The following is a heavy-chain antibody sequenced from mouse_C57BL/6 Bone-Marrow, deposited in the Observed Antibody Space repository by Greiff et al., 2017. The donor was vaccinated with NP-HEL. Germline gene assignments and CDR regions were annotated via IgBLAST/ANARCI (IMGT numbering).Heavy chain of an antibody. CDR3: AILVYYDYGYAMDY. CDR1: GFTFSSYG. Sequence: DVMLVESGGDLVKPGGSLKLSCAASGFTFSSYGMSWVRQTPDKRLEWVATISSGGGYTYYQESVKGRFTIPGDNSKNTLYLQMSSLKSENTAMYYCAILVYYDYGYAMDYGGQGTAVTVSA. CDR2: ISSGGGYT. J-gene: IGHJ4*01. D-gene: IGHD2-4*01. V-gene: IGHV5-6*02.